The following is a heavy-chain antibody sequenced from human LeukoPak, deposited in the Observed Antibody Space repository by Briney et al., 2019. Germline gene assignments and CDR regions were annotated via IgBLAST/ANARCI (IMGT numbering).Heavy chain of an antibody. J-gene: IGHJ4*02. CDR2: IYYSGST. Sequence: SETLSLTCTVSGGSISSSSYYWGWIRQPPGKGLEWIGSIYYSGSTYSNPSLKSRVTISVDTSKNQFSLKLSSVTAADTAVYYCARGRRGGYSYGSPFDYWGQGTLVTVSS. CDR3: ARGRRGGYSYGSPFDY. V-gene: IGHV4-39*07. D-gene: IGHD5-18*01. CDR1: GGSISSSSYY.